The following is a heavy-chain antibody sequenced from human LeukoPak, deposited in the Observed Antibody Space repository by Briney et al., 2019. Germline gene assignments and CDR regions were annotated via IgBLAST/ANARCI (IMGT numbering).Heavy chain of an antibody. CDR2: IYYSGST. Sequence: SETLSLTCTVSGGSISSYYWSWIRQPPGKGLEWIGYIYYSGSTNYNPSLKSRVTISVDTSKNQFSLKLSSVTAADTAVYYCARRGITMVRGAPNYYYYYYMDVWGKGTTVTISS. CDR3: ARRGITMVRGAPNYYYYYYMDV. CDR1: GGSISSYY. V-gene: IGHV4-59*01. D-gene: IGHD3-10*01. J-gene: IGHJ6*03.